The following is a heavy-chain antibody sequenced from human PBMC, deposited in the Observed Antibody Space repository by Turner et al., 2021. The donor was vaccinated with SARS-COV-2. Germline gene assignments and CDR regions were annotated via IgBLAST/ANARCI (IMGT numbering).Heavy chain of an antibody. Sequence: EVQLVESGGGLVKPGGSLRLFCAASGFPFSNAWMCCVRQAPGKGLEWVGRIKTETDGGTTDYAAHVKGRFTNSKDDSKNTLDLQMNSLKTEDTAVYYCTTHSAPDYWGQGTLVTVSS. V-gene: IGHV3-15*01. CDR3: TTHSAPDY. CDR2: IKTETDGGTT. CDR1: GFPFSNAW. J-gene: IGHJ4*02. D-gene: IGHD6-13*01.